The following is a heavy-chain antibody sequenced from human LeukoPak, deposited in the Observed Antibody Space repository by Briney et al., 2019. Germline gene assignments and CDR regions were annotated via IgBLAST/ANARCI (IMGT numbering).Heavy chain of an antibody. CDR3: VKGSGATGAFDI. D-gene: IGHD1-14*01. J-gene: IGHJ3*02. Sequence: GGSLRLSCAASGFTFRSYAMQWVRQAPGKGPGWVSYITYNSGTIFYADSVKGRFTISRDNSKNTLYLQMSRLRAEDTAVYYCVKGSGATGAFDIWGQGTTVTVSS. CDR2: ITYNSGTI. V-gene: IGHV3-48*01. CDR1: GFTFRSYA.